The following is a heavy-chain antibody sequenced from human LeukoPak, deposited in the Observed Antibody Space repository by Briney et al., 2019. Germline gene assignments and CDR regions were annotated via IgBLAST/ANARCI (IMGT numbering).Heavy chain of an antibody. CDR3: ARADYDILTRGFDY. J-gene: IGHJ4*02. V-gene: IGHV4-30-2*01. Sequence: SQTLSLTCTVSGGSISSGGYYWSWIRQPPGKGLEWIGYIYHSGSTYYNPSLKSRVTISEDRSKNQFSLKLSSVTAADTAVYYCARADYDILTRGFDYWGQGTLVTVSS. CDR2: IYHSGST. CDR1: GGSISSGGYY. D-gene: IGHD3-9*01.